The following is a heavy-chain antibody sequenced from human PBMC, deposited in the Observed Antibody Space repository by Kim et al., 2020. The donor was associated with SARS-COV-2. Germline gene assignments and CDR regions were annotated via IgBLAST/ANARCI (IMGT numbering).Heavy chain of an antibody. V-gene: IGHV3-23*01. J-gene: IGHJ5*02. CDR3: AKGPDYGDYPNWFDP. CDR2: ISGSGGST. D-gene: IGHD4-17*01. Sequence: GGSLRLSCAASGFTFSSYAMSWVRQAPGKGLEWVSAISGSGGSTYYADSVKGRFTISRDNSKNTLYLQMNSLRAEDTAVYYCAKGPDYGDYPNWFDPWGQGTLVTVSS. CDR1: GFTFSSYA.